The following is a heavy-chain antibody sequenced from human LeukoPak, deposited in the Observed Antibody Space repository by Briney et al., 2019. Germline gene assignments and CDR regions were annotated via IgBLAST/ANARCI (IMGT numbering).Heavy chain of an antibody. CDR2: ISTSSWYI. CDR1: EFTFSDYS. D-gene: IGHD3-10*01. J-gene: IGHJ4*02. V-gene: IGHV3-21*01. Sequence: GGSLRLSCAASEFTFSDYSMNWVRQAPGKGLEWVASISTSSWYIYYADSVKGRFTTSRDNAKNSGNLQMNSLRGEDTALYYGAKGAGAGSYWVDYWGQGTLVTVSS. CDR3: AKGAGAGSYWVDY.